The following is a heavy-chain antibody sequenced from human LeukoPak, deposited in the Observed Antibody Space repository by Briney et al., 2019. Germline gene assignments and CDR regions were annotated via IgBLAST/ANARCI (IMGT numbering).Heavy chain of an antibody. CDR1: NYSISSDYY. CDR2: IYHSGST. D-gene: IGHD3-22*01. J-gene: IGHJ1*01. V-gene: IGHV4-38-2*02. Sequence: SETLSLTCIVSNYSISSDYYWGWIRQPPGKGLEWIGGIYHSGSTYYNPSLKSRVTISVDTSKNQFSLKLRSVTAADTAVYYCARVVQSTDSSGFYLPEYFQHWGQGTLVTVSS. CDR3: ARVVQSTDSSGFYLPEYFQH.